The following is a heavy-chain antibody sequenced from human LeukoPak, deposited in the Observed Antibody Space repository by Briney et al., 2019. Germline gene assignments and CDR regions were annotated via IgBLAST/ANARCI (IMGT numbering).Heavy chain of an antibody. CDR1: GGSFSGYY. D-gene: IGHD3-22*01. CDR3: ARDLYRIVVVPHYFDY. CDR2: IKQDGSEK. Sequence: PSETLSLTCAVYGGSFSGYYWSWVRQAPGKGLEWVANIKQDGSEKYYVDSVKGRFTISRDNAKNSLYLQMNSLRAEDTAVYYCARDLYRIVVVPHYFDYWGQGTLVTVSA. J-gene: IGHJ4*02. V-gene: IGHV3-7*01.